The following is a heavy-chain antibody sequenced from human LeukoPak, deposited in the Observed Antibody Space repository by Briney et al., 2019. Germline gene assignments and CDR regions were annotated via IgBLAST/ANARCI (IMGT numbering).Heavy chain of an antibody. CDR1: GGSISGYY. V-gene: IGHV4-4*09. D-gene: IGHD6-6*01. CDR3: ARLTFTARPLDV. J-gene: IGHJ6*04. CDR2: IYSTGST. Sequence: NPSETLSLTCTVSGGSISGYYWSWIRQPPGKALEWIGYIYSTGSTNFNPSLQSRVTISVDTSKNQVSLNLSSVTAADTAIYYCARLTFTARPLDVWGKGNRLTVSS.